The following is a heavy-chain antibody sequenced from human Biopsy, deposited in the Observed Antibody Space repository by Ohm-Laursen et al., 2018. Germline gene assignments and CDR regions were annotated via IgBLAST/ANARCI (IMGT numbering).Heavy chain of an antibody. D-gene: IGHD5-18*01. Sequence: SLRLSCAASGFTFSSHAMSCVRQAPGKGLEWVSVITGVGGVTYYADPVKGRFTVSRDNSMNTMFLQMNSLRAQDAGTYYCAKWGTSMALYHFYGMDVWGQGTTVSVSS. CDR1: GFTFSSHA. V-gene: IGHV3-23*01. CDR3: AKWGTSMALYHFYGMDV. J-gene: IGHJ6*02. CDR2: ITGVGGVT.